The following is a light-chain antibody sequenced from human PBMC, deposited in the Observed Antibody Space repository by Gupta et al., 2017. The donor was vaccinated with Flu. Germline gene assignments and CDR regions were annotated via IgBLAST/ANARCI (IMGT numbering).Light chain of an antibody. J-gene: IGKJ4*01. Sequence: PSSLSASVGDRVTITCRASQDIGSYVAWYQQKAGKTPKLLIYAASSLQSGVPPRFADSGSGSVFTLTIISLQPEDVATYYCQKDNSAPQTFGGGTKVDIK. CDR2: AAS. CDR1: QDIGSY. CDR3: QKDNSAPQT. V-gene: IGKV1-27*01.